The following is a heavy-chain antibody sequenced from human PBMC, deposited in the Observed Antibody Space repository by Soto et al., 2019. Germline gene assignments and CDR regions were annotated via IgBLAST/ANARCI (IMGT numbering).Heavy chain of an antibody. D-gene: IGHD2-8*01. CDR1: GGSFSGFF. CDR2: INHSGST. Sequence: QVQLQQWGAGLLKPSETLSLTCAVHGGSFSGFFWTWIRQPPGKGLEWIGEINHSGSTNYNPSLKSRVTISVDTSENQFSLRLTSVTAADTAVYYCARVQWPPRGEYWGQGTLVTVSS. J-gene: IGHJ4*02. V-gene: IGHV4-34*02. CDR3: ARVQWPPRGEY.